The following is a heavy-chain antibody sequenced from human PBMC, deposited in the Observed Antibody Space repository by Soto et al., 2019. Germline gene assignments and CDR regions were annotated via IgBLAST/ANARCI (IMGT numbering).Heavy chain of an antibody. CDR3: AGTSCSSNTCPTTS. V-gene: IGHV1-2*02. D-gene: IGHD2-2*01. Sequence: QVQLVQSGAEVKKPGASVKVACKTSGYTFTGYYIYWVRQAPGQGLEWMGWINPHSGGTDSSQKFQGRVTMTRDTSISTAYMELSRLRSDDTAVYYCAGTSCSSNTCPTTSWGQGTLVTVSS. CDR2: INPHSGGT. J-gene: IGHJ5*02. CDR1: GYTFTGYY.